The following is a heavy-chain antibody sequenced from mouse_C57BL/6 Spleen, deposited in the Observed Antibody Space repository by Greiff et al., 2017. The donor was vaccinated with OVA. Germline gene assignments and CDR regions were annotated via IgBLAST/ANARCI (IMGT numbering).Heavy chain of an antibody. J-gene: IGHJ1*03. Sequence: QVQLQQSGAELVRPGSSVKLSCKASGYTFTSYWMHWVKQRPIQGLEWIGNIDPSDSETHYNQKFKDKATLTVDKSSSTAYMQLSSLTSEDSAVYYCARTTTVVVRYFDVWGTGTTVTVSS. CDR1: GYTFTSYW. CDR2: IDPSDSET. CDR3: ARTTTVVVRYFDV. V-gene: IGHV1-52*01. D-gene: IGHD1-1*01.